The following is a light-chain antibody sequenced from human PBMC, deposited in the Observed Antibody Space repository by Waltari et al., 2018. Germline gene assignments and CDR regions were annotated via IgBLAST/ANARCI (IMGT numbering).Light chain of an antibody. CDR3: CSYAVGAIYV. CDR1: SSDVGSYHL. CDR2: EGS. V-gene: IGLV2-23*01. J-gene: IGLJ1*01. Sequence: QSALTQPASVSGSPGPSITIPCTGTSSDVGSYHLVSWYQQHPGKAPKLMIYEGSNRPSGISHRFSGSKSGNTASLTISGLQAEDEADYYYCSYAVGAIYVFGTGTKVTVL.